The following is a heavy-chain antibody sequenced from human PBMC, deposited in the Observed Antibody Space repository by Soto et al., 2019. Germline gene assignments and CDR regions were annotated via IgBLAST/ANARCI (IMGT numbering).Heavy chain of an antibody. CDR2: IYYSGST. CDR1: GGSISSGGYY. J-gene: IGHJ5*02. D-gene: IGHD3-16*01. V-gene: IGHV4-31*03. Sequence: PSETLSLTCTVSGGSISSGGYYWSWIRQHPGKGLEWTGYIYYSGSTYYNPSLKSRVTISVDTSKNQFSLKLSSVTAADTAVYYCARISLLGRFDPWGQGTLVTVSS. CDR3: ARISLLGRFDP.